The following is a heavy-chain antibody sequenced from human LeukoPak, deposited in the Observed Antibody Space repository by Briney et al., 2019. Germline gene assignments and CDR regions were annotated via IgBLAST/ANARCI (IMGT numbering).Heavy chain of an antibody. CDR1: GYTFSTYH. J-gene: IGHJ4*02. CDR2: INPSGGNT. Sequence: ASVKVSCKASGYTFSTYHIHWVRQAPGQGLEWMGIINPSGGNTNYAQKFQGRVTMTTDTSTTTIYMELSSLRSDDMAVYYCARADSADYYDSGCSIDYWGQGTLVTVSS. V-gene: IGHV1-46*01. CDR3: ARADSADYYDSGCSIDY. D-gene: IGHD3-22*01.